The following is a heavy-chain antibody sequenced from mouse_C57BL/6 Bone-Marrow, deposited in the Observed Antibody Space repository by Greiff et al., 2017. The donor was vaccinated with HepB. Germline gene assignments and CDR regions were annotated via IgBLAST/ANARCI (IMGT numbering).Heavy chain of an antibody. CDR3: TTITPAWFAY. CDR2: IDPENGDT. CDR1: GYTFTSYD. V-gene: IGHV14-4*01. J-gene: IGHJ3*01. Sequence: VQLQQSGPELVKPGASVKLSCKASGYTFTSYDINWVKQRPEQGLEWIGWIDPENGDTEYASKFQGKATITADTSSNTAYLQLSSLTSEDTAVYYCTTITPAWFAYWGQGTLVTVSA. D-gene: IGHD1-1*01.